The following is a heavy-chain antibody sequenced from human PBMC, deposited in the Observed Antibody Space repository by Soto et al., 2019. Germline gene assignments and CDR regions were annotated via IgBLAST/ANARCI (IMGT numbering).Heavy chain of an antibody. Sequence: GGSLRLSCAASGFTFSSYGMHWVRQAPGKGLEWVAVIWYDGSNKYYADSVKGRFTISRDNSKNTLYLQMNSLRAEDTAVYYCARDGIPLGSSGWLTDYWGQGTLVTVSS. D-gene: IGHD6-19*01. CDR2: IWYDGSNK. V-gene: IGHV3-33*01. CDR1: GFTFSSYG. CDR3: ARDGIPLGSSGWLTDY. J-gene: IGHJ4*02.